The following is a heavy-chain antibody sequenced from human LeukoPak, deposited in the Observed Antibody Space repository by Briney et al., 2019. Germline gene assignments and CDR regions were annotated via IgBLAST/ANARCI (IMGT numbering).Heavy chain of an antibody. Sequence: GGSLRLSCAASGFTFSSYSMNWVRQAPGKGLEWVSYISSSSITIYYADSVKGRFTISRDNAKNSLYLQMNSLRAEDTAVYYCARAAVRGYSGYEAFFDYWGQGTLVTVSS. CDR2: ISSSSITI. CDR1: GFTFSSYS. CDR3: ARAAVRGYSGYEAFFDY. D-gene: IGHD5-12*01. V-gene: IGHV3-48*01. J-gene: IGHJ4*02.